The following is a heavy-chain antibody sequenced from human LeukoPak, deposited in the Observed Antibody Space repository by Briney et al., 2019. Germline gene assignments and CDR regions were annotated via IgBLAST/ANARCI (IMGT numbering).Heavy chain of an antibody. Sequence: GGSLRLSCAASGFTFSIYAMTWVRQAPGKGPEWVSSISGNAESTHYADSVKGRFTISRDNSKNTLYLQMNSLRAEDTAVYYCARDSPDFWSGYPALDYWGQGTLVTVSS. CDR1: GFTFSIYA. J-gene: IGHJ4*02. CDR2: ISGNAEST. V-gene: IGHV3-23*01. CDR3: ARDSPDFWSGYPALDY. D-gene: IGHD3-3*01.